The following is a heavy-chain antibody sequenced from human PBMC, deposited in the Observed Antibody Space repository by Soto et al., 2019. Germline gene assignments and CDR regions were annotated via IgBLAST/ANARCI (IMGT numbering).Heavy chain of an antibody. V-gene: IGHV1-18*01. D-gene: IGHD2-2*01. CDR1: GYIFINYG. J-gene: IGHJ5*02. CDR2: ISGYNGNT. Sequence: SVKVSCKASGYIFINYGITWVRQAPGQGLEWMGWISGYNGNTNHAQKFQGRVTMTTDTSTSTAYMELRSLGFDDTAVYYCARDEVPAANWLDPWGQGTLVTVSS. CDR3: ARDEVPAANWLDP.